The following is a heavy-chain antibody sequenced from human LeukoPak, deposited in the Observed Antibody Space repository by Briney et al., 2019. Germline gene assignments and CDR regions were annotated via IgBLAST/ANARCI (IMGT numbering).Heavy chain of an antibody. CDR2: INHSGST. V-gene: IGHV4-34*01. D-gene: IGHD3-9*01. CDR1: GGSFSGYY. CDR3: ARDHRYYDILTGYYTLSFFDY. Sequence: SETLSLTCAVYGGSFSGYYWSWIRQPPVKGLEWIGEINHSGSTNYNPSLKSRVTISVDTSKNQFSLKLSSVTAADTAVYYCARDHRYYDILTGYYTLSFFDYWGQGTLVTVSS. J-gene: IGHJ4*02.